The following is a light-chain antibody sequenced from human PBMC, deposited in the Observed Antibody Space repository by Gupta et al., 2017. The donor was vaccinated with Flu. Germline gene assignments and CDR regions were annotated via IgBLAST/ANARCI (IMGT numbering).Light chain of an antibody. V-gene: IGLV3-25*02. J-gene: IGLJ3*02. CDR2: KDS. CDR1: ALPKQY. Sequence: ELTQPPSVSVSPGQTARITCSGDALPKQYAYWYQQKPGQAPVLVIYKDSERPSGIPERFSGSSSGTTVTLTISGVQAEDEADYYCQSADSSGTYDVFGGGTKLTVL. CDR3: QSADSSGTYDV.